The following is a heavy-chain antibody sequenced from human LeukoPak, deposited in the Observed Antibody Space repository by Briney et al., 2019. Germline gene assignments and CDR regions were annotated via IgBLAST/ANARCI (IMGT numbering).Heavy chain of an antibody. CDR2: IYHSGST. V-gene: IGHV4-39*07. J-gene: IGHJ4*02. CDR1: GGSISSSSYY. CDR3: ARDPTTAKPLPFDY. Sequence: SETLSLTCTVSGGSISSSSYYWGWIRQPPGKGLEWIGSIYHSGSTYYNPSLKSRVTISVDTSKNQFSLKLSSVTAADTAVYYCARDPTTAKPLPFDYWGQGTLVTVSS. D-gene: IGHD4-11*01.